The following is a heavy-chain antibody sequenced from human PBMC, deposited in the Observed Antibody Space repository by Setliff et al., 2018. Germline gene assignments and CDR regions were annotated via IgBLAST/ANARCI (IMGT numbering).Heavy chain of an antibody. Sequence: GGSLRLSCAASGFAFSGYGMHWVRQAPGKGLEWVTFTRFDGSSQYYADSVKGRFTVSRDNPSNTLYLQMNSLRPQDTAVYYCAKANAMVVTSHSYGLDVWGQGTTVTVS. J-gene: IGHJ6*02. CDR2: TRFDGSSQ. V-gene: IGHV3-30*02. CDR1: GFAFSGYG. CDR3: AKANAMVVTSHSYGLDV. D-gene: IGHD2-21*02.